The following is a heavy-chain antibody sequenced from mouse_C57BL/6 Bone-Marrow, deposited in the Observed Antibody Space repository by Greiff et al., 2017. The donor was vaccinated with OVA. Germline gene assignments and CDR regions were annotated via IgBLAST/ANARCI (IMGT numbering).Heavy chain of an antibody. CDR1: GYTFTDYE. Sequence: VQLQESGAELVRPGASVTLSCKASGYTFTDYEMHWVKQTPVHGLEWIGAIDPETGGTAYNQKFKGKAIMTADKYSSTAFMELRCLTSEDSAVYYCTRGYSNYYAMDYWGQGTSVTVSS. CDR2: IDPETGGT. CDR3: TRGYSNYYAMDY. V-gene: IGHV1-15*01. J-gene: IGHJ4*01. D-gene: IGHD2-5*01.